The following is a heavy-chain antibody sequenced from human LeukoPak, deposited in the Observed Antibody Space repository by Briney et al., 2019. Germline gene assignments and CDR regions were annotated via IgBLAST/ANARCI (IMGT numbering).Heavy chain of an antibody. J-gene: IGHJ6*02. V-gene: IGHV4-59*08. CDR1: GGSISSYY. CDR3: ARQHIYSYYGMDV. CDR2: ISYSGST. Sequence: SETLSLTCTVSGGSISSYYWSWIRQPPGKGLEWIGYISYSGSTNYNPSLKSRFTISVDTSKNQFSLKLTSVTAADTAVYYCARQHIYSYYGMDVRGQGTTVTVSS.